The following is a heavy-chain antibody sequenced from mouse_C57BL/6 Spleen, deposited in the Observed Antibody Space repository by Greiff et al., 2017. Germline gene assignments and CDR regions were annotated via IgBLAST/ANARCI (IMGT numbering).Heavy chain of an antibody. J-gene: IGHJ3*01. Sequence: QVQLQQSGAELVKPGASVKMSCKASGYTFTSYWITWVKQRPGQGLEWIGDIYPGSGSTNYNEKFKSKATLTVDTSSSTAYMQLSSLTSEDSAVYYCARGDYGSSSAWFAYWGQGTLVTVSA. CDR1: GYTFTSYW. V-gene: IGHV1-55*01. CDR2: IYPGSGST. CDR3: ARGDYGSSSAWFAY. D-gene: IGHD1-1*01.